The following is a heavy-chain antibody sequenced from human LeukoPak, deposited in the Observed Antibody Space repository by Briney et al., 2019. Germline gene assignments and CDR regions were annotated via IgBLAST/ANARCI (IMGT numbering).Heavy chain of an antibody. J-gene: IGHJ4*02. CDR2: VNPDDSDT. Sequence: GESLKISCEASGYSFTRNWIGWVRQMPGKGLEWMGIVNPDDSDTIYSPSFQGQVTISADESITTAYLQWSSLKASDTAMYYCARLRWPRGGRSSFDYWGQGALVTVSS. D-gene: IGHD3-10*01. V-gene: IGHV5-51*01. CDR1: GYSFTRNW. CDR3: ARLRWPRGGRSSFDY.